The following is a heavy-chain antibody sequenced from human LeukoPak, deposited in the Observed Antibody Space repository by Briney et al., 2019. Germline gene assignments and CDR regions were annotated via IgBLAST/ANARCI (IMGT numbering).Heavy chain of an antibody. D-gene: IGHD6-19*01. Sequence: GGSLRLSCAASGFTFSSYAMSWVRQAPGKGLEWVSAISGSGGSTYYADSVKGRFTISRDNSKNTLYLQMNSLRAEDTAVYYCAKAPPGIAVAGPEYFQHWGQGTLVTVSS. J-gene: IGHJ1*01. V-gene: IGHV3-23*01. CDR1: GFTFSSYA. CDR2: ISGSGGST. CDR3: AKAPPGIAVAGPEYFQH.